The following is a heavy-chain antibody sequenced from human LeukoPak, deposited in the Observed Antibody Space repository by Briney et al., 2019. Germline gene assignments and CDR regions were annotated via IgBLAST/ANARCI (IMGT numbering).Heavy chain of an antibody. D-gene: IGHD5-12*01. CDR3: ARDRGYSGYDDFDY. J-gene: IGHJ4*02. V-gene: IGHV3-7*03. CDR1: GFTFSRHG. Sequence: GGSLRLSCAPSGFTFSRHGMHWVRQAPGKGLEWVANIKQDGSEKYYVDSVKGRFTISRDNAKNSLYLQMNSLRAEDTAVYYCARDRGYSGYDDFDYWGQGTLVTVSS. CDR2: IKQDGSEK.